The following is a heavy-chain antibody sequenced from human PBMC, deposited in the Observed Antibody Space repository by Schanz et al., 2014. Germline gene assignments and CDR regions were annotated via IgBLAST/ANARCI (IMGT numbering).Heavy chain of an antibody. J-gene: IGHJ4*02. V-gene: IGHV1-46*01. CDR2: INPSGGST. CDR3: ARDQSPYTNSSDVRYFDD. Sequence: QVQLVQSGAEVKKPGASVKVSCKASGYTFTSYYMYWVRQAPGQGLEWMGVINPSGGSTIYAQKFQGRVTMTADTSTSTAYMDLRSLRSDDTAVYYCARDQSPYTNSSDVRYFDDWGQGSLVIVSS. CDR1: GYTFTSYY. D-gene: IGHD6-6*01.